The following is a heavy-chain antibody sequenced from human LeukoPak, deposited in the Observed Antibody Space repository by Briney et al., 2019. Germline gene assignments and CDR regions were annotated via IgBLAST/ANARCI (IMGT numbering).Heavy chain of an antibody. CDR2: INHSEST. J-gene: IGHJ3*02. V-gene: IGHV4-34*01. D-gene: IGHD3-22*01. CDR3: ARGLVSQYYYDSSGGFDI. CDR1: GGSFSGYY. Sequence: KPSETLSLTCAVYGGSFSGYYWSWIRQPPGKGLEWIGEINHSESTNYNPSLKSRVTISVDTSKNQFSLKLNSVTAADTAVYYCARGLVSQYYYDSSGGFDIWGQGTIVTVSS.